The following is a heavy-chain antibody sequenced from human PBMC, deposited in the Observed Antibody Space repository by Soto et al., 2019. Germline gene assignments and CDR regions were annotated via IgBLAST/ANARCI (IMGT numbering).Heavy chain of an antibody. D-gene: IGHD6-19*01. Sequence: ASVKVSCKASGYTFTSYGISWVRQAPGQGLEWMGWISAYNGNTNYAQKLQGRVTMTTDTSTSTAYMELRSLRSDDTAVYYCARTGYSSGLAPSGWFDPWGQGPLVTVST. J-gene: IGHJ5*02. V-gene: IGHV1-18*01. CDR1: GYTFTSYG. CDR2: ISAYNGNT. CDR3: ARTGYSSGLAPSGWFDP.